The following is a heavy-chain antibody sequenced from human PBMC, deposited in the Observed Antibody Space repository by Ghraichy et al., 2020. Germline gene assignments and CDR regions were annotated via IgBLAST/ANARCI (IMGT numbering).Heavy chain of an antibody. D-gene: IGHD2-21*02. Sequence: GSLRLSCAASGFTFSSYSMNWVRQAPGKGLEWLSYISSSSSSTIYYADSVKGRFTISRDNAKNSLYLQMNSLRDEDTAVYYCARSRAGLPNWFDPWGQGTLVTVSS. CDR1: GFTFSSYS. CDR3: ARSRAGLPNWFDP. V-gene: IGHV3-48*02. J-gene: IGHJ5*02. CDR2: ISSSSSSTI.